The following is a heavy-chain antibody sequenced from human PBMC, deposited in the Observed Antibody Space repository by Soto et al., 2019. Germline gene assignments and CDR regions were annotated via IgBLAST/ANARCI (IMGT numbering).Heavy chain of an antibody. D-gene: IGHD3-10*01. J-gene: IGHJ3*02. CDR1: GFTFNNYG. V-gene: IGHV3-33*06. CDR2: IWYDGSHE. Sequence: QVQLVESGGGVVQPGRSLRLSCAASGFTFNNYGMHWVRQAPGKGLEWVAVIWYDGSHESYADSVKGRFTISRDNSKNTLYLQMTSLRADDTAVYYCAKDRTMARGIRAFDIWGQGTTVTISS. CDR3: AKDRTMARGIRAFDI.